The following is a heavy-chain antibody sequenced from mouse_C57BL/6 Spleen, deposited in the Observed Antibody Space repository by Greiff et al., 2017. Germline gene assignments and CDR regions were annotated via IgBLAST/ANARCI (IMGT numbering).Heavy chain of an antibody. V-gene: IGHV3-6*01. J-gene: IGHJ4*01. CDR2: ISYDGSN. CDR1: GYSITSGYY. CDR3: ARERIYYAMDY. Sequence: VQLKESGPGLVKPSQSLSLTCSVTGYSITSGYYWNWIRQFPGNKLEWMGYISYDGSNNYNPSRKNRISITRDTSKNQFFLKLHSVTTEDTATYYCARERIYYAMDYWGQGTSVTVSS.